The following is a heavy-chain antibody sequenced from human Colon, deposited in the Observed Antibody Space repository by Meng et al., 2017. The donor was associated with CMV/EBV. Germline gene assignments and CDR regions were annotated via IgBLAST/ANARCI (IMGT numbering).Heavy chain of an antibody. CDR2: IYGGGTT. CDR3: AGETGLPNGMDV. D-gene: IGHD4-11*01. V-gene: IGHV3-53*01. Sequence: GGPLRPSCTASEFTVSESYMNWVRQAPGKGLEWVSVIYGGGTTKYANSVKGRFTISRDNSKNTPFLPMNSLGAEDTAVYYCAGETGLPNGMDVWGQGTTVTVSS. J-gene: IGHJ6*02. CDR1: EFTVSESY.